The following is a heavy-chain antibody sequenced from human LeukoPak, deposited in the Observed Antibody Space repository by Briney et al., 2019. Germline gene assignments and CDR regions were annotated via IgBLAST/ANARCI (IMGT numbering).Heavy chain of an antibody. CDR3: AKEAAAWDFDY. J-gene: IGHJ4*02. Sequence: ETLSLTCTVSGGSISGYYWSWVRQAPGKGLEWVSTIFSSANSTYYADSVKGRFTISRDNSKNTLYLQMNSLRAEDTAIYYCAKEAAAWDFDYWGQGTLVTVSS. CDR1: GGSISGYY. D-gene: IGHD6-13*01. CDR2: IFSSANST. V-gene: IGHV3-23*01.